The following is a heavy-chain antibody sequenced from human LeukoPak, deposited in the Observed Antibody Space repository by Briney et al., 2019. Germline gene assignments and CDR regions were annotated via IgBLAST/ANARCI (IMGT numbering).Heavy chain of an antibody. D-gene: IGHD2-15*01. V-gene: IGHV3-49*03. CDR3: TREVSRYCSGGSCYGYSNDYGDYEPYYFDY. J-gene: IGHJ4*02. Sequence: GRSLRLSCTASGFTFGDYAMSWFRQAPGKGLEWVGFIRSKAYGGTTEYAASVKGRFTISRDDSKSIAYLQMNSLKTEDTAVYYCTREVSRYCSGGSCYGYSNDYGDYEPYYFDYWGQGTLVTVSS. CDR1: GFTFGDYA. CDR2: IRSKAYGGTT.